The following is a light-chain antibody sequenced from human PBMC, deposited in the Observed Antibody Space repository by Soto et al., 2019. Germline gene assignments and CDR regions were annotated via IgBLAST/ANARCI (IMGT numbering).Light chain of an antibody. J-gene: IGLJ2*01. CDR1: SSDVGGYYY. CDR2: EVS. Sequence: QSALTQPPSASGSPGQSVTISCTVTSSDVGGYYYVSWYQQHPGKAPNLMISEVSNRPSGVPDRFSGSKSGNTASLTVSGLQADDEADYYCSSFAGNNNLVFGGGTKVTVL. V-gene: IGLV2-8*01. CDR3: SSFAGNNNLV.